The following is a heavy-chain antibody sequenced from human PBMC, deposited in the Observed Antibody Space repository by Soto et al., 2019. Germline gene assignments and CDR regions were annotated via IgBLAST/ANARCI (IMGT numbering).Heavy chain of an antibody. Sequence: GGSLRLSCAASGFTFTRYSMNWVRQAPGKGLEWVSSISSTTNYIYYGDSMKGRFTISRDNAKNSLYLEMNSLRAEDTAVYYCARESGDLTSTFHYPGQATLVTVSS. J-gene: IGHJ4*02. CDR2: ISSTTNYI. CDR3: ARESGDLTSTFHY. D-gene: IGHD3-10*01. CDR1: GFTFTRYS. V-gene: IGHV3-21*06.